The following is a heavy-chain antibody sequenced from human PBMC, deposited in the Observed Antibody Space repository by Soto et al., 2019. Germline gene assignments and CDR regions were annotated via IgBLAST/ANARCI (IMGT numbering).Heavy chain of an antibody. J-gene: IGHJ4*02. Sequence: GGSLRLSCAASGFTFSSYAMSWVRQAPGKGLEWVSAISGSGGSTYYADSVKGRFTISRDNSKNTLYLQMNSLRAEDTAVYYCAKICQLVPGGGCYLDFRCPGTLRTLSS. CDR1: GFTFSSYA. D-gene: IGHD6-6*01. CDR3: AKICQLVPGGGCYLDF. V-gene: IGHV3-23*01. CDR2: ISGSGGST.